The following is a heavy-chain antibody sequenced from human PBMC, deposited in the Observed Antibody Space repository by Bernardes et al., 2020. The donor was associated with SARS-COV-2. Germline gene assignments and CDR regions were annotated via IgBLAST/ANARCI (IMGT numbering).Heavy chain of an antibody. CDR3: ARDSQYYDILTGYYGPDYYYYYYGMDV. CDR1: GFTFSSYG. D-gene: IGHD3-9*01. Sequence: GGSLRLSCAASGFTFSSYGMHWVRQAPGKGLEWVAVISYDGSNKYYADSVKGRFTISRDNSKNTLYLQMNSLRAEDTAVYYCARDSQYYDILTGYYGPDYYYYYYGMDVWGQGTTVTVSS. V-gene: IGHV3-30*03. CDR2: ISYDGSNK. J-gene: IGHJ6*02.